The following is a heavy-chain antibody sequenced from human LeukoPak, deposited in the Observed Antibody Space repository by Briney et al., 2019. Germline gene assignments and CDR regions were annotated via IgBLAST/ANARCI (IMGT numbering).Heavy chain of an antibody. CDR3: ARAWGSVVVTAIRLYYFDY. Sequence: ASVKVSCKASGGTFSSYAISWVRQAPGQGLEWMGGIIPIFGTANYAQKFQGRVTITADESTSTAYMELSSLRSEDTAVYYCARAWGSVVVTAIRLYYFDYWGQGTLVTVSS. CDR1: GGTFSSYA. D-gene: IGHD2-21*02. CDR2: IIPIFGTA. V-gene: IGHV1-69*01. J-gene: IGHJ4*02.